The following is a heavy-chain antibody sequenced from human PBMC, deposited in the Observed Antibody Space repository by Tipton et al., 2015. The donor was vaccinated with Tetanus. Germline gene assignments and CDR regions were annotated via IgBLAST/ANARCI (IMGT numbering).Heavy chain of an antibody. D-gene: IGHD3-10*01. CDR2: INQDGRQK. CDR3: AKGIYYYGSGSGGPI. V-gene: IGHV3-7*03. J-gene: IGHJ4*02. CDR1: GFTFSEFW. Sequence: SLRLSCAASGFTFSEFWMNWVRHAPGKGLEWVAKINQDGRQKVYVDSVKGRFTISRDNSKNALSLQMNSLRPEDTAVYYCAKGIYYYGSGSGGPIWGQGTLVTVSS.